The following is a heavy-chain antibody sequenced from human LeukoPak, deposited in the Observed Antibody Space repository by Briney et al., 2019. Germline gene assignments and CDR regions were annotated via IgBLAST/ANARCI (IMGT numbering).Heavy chain of an antibody. Sequence: PSETLSLTCAVYGGSFSGYYWSWIRQPPGKGLEWIGEINHSGSTNYNPSLKSRVTISVDTSKNQFSLKLSSVTAADTAVYYCARMTWNGGRFLGYWGQGTLVTVSS. J-gene: IGHJ4*02. CDR2: INHSGST. CDR3: ARMTWNGGRFLGY. V-gene: IGHV4-34*01. CDR1: GGSFSGYY. D-gene: IGHD1-1*01.